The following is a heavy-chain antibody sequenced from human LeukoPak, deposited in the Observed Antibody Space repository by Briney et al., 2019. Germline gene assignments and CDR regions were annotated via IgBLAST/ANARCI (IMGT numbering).Heavy chain of an antibody. D-gene: IGHD4-11*01. J-gene: IGHJ4*02. V-gene: IGHV3-23*01. CDR1: GFTVSSNY. CDR2: ISGSGGST. Sequence: PGGSLRLSCTASGFTVSSNYMSWVRQAPGKGLEWVSAISGSGGSTYYADSVKGRFTISRDNSKNTLYLQMNSLRAEDTAVYYCAKTLGETTDDYWGQGTLVTVSS. CDR3: AKTLGETTDDY.